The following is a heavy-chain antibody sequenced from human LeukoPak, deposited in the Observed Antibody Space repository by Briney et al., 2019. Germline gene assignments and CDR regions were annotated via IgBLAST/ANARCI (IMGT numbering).Heavy chain of an antibody. V-gene: IGHV4-34*01. CDR3: ARVGPRVSLMVYAIRYGDAFDI. Sequence: PSETLSLTCAVYGGSFSGYYWSWIRQPPGKGLEWIGEINHSGSTNYNPSLKSRVTISVDTSKNQFSLKLSSVAAADTAVYYCARVGPRVSLMVYAIRYGDAFDIWGQGTMVTVSS. CDR2: INHSGST. CDR1: GGSFSGYY. J-gene: IGHJ3*02. D-gene: IGHD2-8*01.